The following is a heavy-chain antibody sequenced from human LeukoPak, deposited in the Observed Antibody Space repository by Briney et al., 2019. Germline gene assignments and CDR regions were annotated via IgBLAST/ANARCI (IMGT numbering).Heavy chain of an antibody. CDR2: INHSGST. CDR1: GGSFSGYY. Sequence: PSETLSLTCAVYGGSFSGYYWSWIRQPPGKGLEWIGEINHSGSTNYNPSLKSRVTISVDTSKNQFSLKLSSVTAADTAVYYCARGTTDYMDVWGKGTTVTVSS. J-gene: IGHJ6*03. V-gene: IGHV4-34*01. D-gene: IGHD1-1*01. CDR3: ARGTTDYMDV.